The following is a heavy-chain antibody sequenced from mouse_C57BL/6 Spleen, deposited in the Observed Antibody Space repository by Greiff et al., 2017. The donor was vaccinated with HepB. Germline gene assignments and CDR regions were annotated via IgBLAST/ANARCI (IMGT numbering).Heavy chain of an antibody. CDR3: ARNPSITTVVAGGYYFDY. J-gene: IGHJ2*01. V-gene: IGHV1-7*01. Sequence: QVQLKQSGAELAKPGASVKLSCKASGYTFTSYWMHWVKQRPGQGLEWIGYINPSSGYTKYNQKFKDKATLTADKSSSTAYMQLSSLTYEDSAVYYCARNPSITTVVAGGYYFDYWGQGTTLTVSS. CDR2: INPSSGYT. CDR1: GYTFTSYW. D-gene: IGHD1-1*01.